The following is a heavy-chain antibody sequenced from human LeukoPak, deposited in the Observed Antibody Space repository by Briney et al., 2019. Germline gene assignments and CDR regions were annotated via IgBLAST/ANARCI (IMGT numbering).Heavy chain of an antibody. D-gene: IGHD4-17*01. CDR1: GYTFTGYY. CDR2: INPNSGGT. J-gene: IGHJ4*02. Sequence: ASVKVSCKASGYTFTGYYMHWVRQAPGQGLEWMGWINPNSGGTNYAQKFQGRVTMTRDTSISTAYMELSRLRPDDTAVYYCARGGPVASKYGDYDLDYWGQGTLVTVSS. V-gene: IGHV1-2*02. CDR3: ARGGPVASKYGDYDLDY.